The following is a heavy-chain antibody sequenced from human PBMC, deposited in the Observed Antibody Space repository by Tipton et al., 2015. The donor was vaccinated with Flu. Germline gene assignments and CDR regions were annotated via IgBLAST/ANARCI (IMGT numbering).Heavy chain of an antibody. V-gene: IGHV1-46*01. D-gene: IGHD3-10*01. Sequence: QVQLVQSGAEVKKPGASVRISCTASGYTFTNYNMHRVRQAPGQGPEWMGIIYPSGGGTTYAQRFQGRVTLTRDKSTSTVYMELSSLRSEDTAFYYCARDRGFGAYTFDYWGQGTLVTVAS. J-gene: IGHJ4*02. CDR3: ARDRGFGAYTFDY. CDR1: GYTFTNYN. CDR2: IYPSGGGT.